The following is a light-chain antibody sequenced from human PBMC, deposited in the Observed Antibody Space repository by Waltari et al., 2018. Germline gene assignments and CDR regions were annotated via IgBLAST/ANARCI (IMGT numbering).Light chain of an antibody. J-gene: IGKJ3*01. CDR3: QQRSNWPPIT. Sequence: ELVLTQSPATLSLSPGERATLSCRASQSVSSYFAWYQQKPGQAPRLLIYDASNRATGIPARFSGSGSGTDFTLTISSLEPEDFAVYYCQQRSNWPPITFGPGTKVDIK. V-gene: IGKV3-11*01. CDR2: DAS. CDR1: QSVSSY.